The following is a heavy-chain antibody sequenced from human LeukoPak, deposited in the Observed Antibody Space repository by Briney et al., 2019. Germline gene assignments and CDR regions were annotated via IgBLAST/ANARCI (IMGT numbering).Heavy chain of an antibody. CDR3: ATGRSGYFDS. CDR2: IKSKIDGGLK. Sequence: PGGSLRLSCAASGLTLSDAWLTWVRQAPGKGLEWVARIKSKIDGGLKDYAAPVIGTFTISRDDSENTVYLQINSLKIEDTAMYYCATGRSGYFDSWGQGTLVTVSS. CDR1: GLTLSDAW. J-gene: IGHJ4*02. V-gene: IGHV3-15*01.